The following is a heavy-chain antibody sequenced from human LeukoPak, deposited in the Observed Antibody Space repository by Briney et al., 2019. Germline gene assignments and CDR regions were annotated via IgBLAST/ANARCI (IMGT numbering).Heavy chain of an antibody. J-gene: IGHJ4*02. CDR2: ISSSGSTI. D-gene: IGHD1-26*01. Sequence: GGSLRLSCATSGFTFSSYAMSWVRQAPGKGLEWVSYISSSGSTIYYADSVKGRFTISRDNAKNSLYLQMNSLRAEDTAVYYCARDISGGTFDYWGQGTLVTVSS. CDR1: GFTFSSYA. V-gene: IGHV3-48*04. CDR3: ARDISGGTFDY.